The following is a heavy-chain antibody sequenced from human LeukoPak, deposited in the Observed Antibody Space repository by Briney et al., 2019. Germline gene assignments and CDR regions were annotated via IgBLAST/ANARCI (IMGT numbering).Heavy chain of an antibody. D-gene: IGHD3-16*02. J-gene: IGHJ4*02. CDR2: INHSGST. V-gene: IGHV4-34*01. CDR3: ASRRVWGSYRYSGFDY. CDR1: GGSFSGYY. Sequence: TSETLSLTCAVYGGSFSGYYWSWIRQPPGKGLEWIGEINHSGSTNYNPSLKSRVTISVDTSKNQFSLKLSSVTAADTAVYYCASRRVWGSYRYSGFDYWGQGTLVTVSS.